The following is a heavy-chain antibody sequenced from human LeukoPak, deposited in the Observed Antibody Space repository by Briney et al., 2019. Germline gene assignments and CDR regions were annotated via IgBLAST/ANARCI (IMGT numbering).Heavy chain of an antibody. J-gene: IGHJ6*03. CDR1: GGTFSSYA. Sequence: GASVTVSCKASGGTFSSYAISWVRQAPGQGLEWMGGIIPIFGTANYAQKFQGRVTITADESTSTAYMELSSLRSEDTAVYYCARAPPRAGSGFYYYYMDVWGKGTTVTISS. D-gene: IGHD3-10*01. CDR2: IIPIFGTA. CDR3: ARAPPRAGSGFYYYYMDV. V-gene: IGHV1-69*13.